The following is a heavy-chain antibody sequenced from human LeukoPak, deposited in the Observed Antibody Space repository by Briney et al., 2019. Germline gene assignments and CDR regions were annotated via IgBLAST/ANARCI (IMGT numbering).Heavy chain of an antibody. CDR2: VNNDGSST. Sequence: PGGSLRLSCGASGFSFSSYWMHWVRQAPGKGLMWVSRVNNDGSSTTYAASVAGRSTISTDNARNTLYLQMNSLRAEDTAVYYCARSSYPYYFDYWGQGTLVTVSS. J-gene: IGHJ4*02. CDR3: ARSSYPYYFDY. D-gene: IGHD6-19*01. CDR1: GFSFSSYW. V-gene: IGHV3-74*01.